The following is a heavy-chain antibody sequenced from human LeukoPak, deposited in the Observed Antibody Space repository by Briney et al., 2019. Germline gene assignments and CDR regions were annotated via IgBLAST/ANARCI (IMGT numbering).Heavy chain of an antibody. V-gene: IGHV4-59*01. D-gene: IGHD3-10*01. CDR1: GGSINNYY. CDR2: IYYRGST. Sequence: SETLSLTCTVSGGSINNYYWSWIRQPPGKGLEWIGYIYYRGSTNYNPSLKSRVTFSVDTSKNQFSLKFNSVTAADTAVYYCASNYYGSGSLDYWGQANLLTVSS. CDR3: ASNYYGSGSLDY. J-gene: IGHJ4*02.